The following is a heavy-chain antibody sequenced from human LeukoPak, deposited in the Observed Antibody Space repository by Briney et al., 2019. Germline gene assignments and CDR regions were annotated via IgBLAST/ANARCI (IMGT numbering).Heavy chain of an antibody. D-gene: IGHD3-16*01. Sequence: PSETLSLTCTVSGGSISSYYWSWIRQPPGKGLEWIGYIYYSGSTNYNPSLKSRVTISVDTPKNQFSLKLSSVTAADTAVYYCARDGGGHLWPLFDYWGQGTLVTVSS. CDR1: GGSISSYY. CDR3: ARDGGGHLWPLFDY. J-gene: IGHJ4*02. V-gene: IGHV4-59*01. CDR2: IYYSGST.